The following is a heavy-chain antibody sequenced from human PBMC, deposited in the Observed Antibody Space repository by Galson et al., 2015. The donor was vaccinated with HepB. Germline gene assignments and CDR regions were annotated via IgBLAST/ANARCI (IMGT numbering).Heavy chain of an antibody. D-gene: IGHD3-10*01. CDR1: GGTFSSYT. CDR2: IIPILGIA. V-gene: IGHV1-69*04. J-gene: IGHJ3*02. Sequence: SVKVSCKASGGTFSSYTISWVRQAPGQGLEWMGRIIPILGIANYAQKFQGRVTITADKSTSTAYMELSSLRSEDTAVYYCARDITLGVRGVSGAEDDFDIWGQGTMVTVSS. CDR3: ARDITLGVRGVSGAEDDFDI.